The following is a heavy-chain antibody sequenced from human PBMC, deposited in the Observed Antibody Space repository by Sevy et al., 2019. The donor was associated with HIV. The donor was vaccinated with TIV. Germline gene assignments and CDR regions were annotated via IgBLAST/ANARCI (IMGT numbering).Heavy chain of an antibody. CDR2: FDPEDGET. CDR1: GYTLTELS. J-gene: IGHJ6*03. CDR3: ATAKRLYDILLSYYMDV. V-gene: IGHV1-24*01. Sequence: ASVKVACKVSGYTLTELSMHWVRQAPGKGLEWMGGFDPEDGETIYAQKFQGRVTMTEDTSTDTAYMELSSLRSEDTAVYYCATAKRLYDILLSYYMDVWGKGTTVTVSS. D-gene: IGHD3-9*01.